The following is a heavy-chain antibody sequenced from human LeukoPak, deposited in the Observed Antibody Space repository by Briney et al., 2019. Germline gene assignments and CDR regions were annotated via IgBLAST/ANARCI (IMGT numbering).Heavy chain of an antibody. CDR1: GFTFSSYA. J-gene: IGHJ6*02. D-gene: IGHD4-4*01. CDR3: AGGMTTVTYYYYYGMDV. CDR2: ISYDGSNK. V-gene: IGHV3-30*04. Sequence: GRSLRLSCAASGFTFSSYAMHWVRQAPGKGLEGVAVISYDGSNKYYADSVKGRFTISRDNSKNTLYLQMNSLRAEDTAVYYCAGGMTTVTYYYYYGMDVWGQGTTVTVSS.